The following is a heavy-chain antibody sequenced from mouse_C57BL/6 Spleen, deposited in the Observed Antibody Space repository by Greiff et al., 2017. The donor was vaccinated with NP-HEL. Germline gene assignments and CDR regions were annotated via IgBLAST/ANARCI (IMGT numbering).Heavy chain of an antibody. V-gene: IGHV1-55*01. CDR3: ALYYDYGGGRLAY. J-gene: IGHJ3*01. D-gene: IGHD2-4*01. Sequence: QVQLQQPGAELVKPGASVKMSCKASGYTFTSYWITWVKQRPGQGLEWIGDIYPGSGSTNYNEKFKSKATLTVDTSSSTAYMQLSSLTSEDSAVYYCALYYDYGGGRLAYWGQGTLVTVSA. CDR2: IYPGSGST. CDR1: GYTFTSYW.